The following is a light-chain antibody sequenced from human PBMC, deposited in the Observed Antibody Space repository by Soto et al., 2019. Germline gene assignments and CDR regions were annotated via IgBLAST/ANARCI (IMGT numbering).Light chain of an antibody. CDR2: EGN. CDR1: SSGFGSYNL. V-gene: IGLV2-23*01. Sequence: QSVLTQPASVSGSPGQSITISCTGTSSGFGSYNLVSWYQQHPGKAPKLLVYEGNKRPSGVSNRFSGSKSGNTASLTISGLQADDEADYYCRSYVGTSTYDNYVFGTGTKVSVL. J-gene: IGLJ1*01. CDR3: RSYVGTSTYDNYV.